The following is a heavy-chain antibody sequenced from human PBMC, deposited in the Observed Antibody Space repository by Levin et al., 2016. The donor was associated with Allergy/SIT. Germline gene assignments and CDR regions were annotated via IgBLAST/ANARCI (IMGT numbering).Heavy chain of an antibody. Sequence: GGSLRLSCTASGFTFGDYAMSWFRQAPGKGLEWVGFIRTKAHGGTTQCAASVQGRFTISRDDSKSIAYLQMSSLKTEDTAVYHCATGSYQFNSWGQGTLVTVSS. CDR1: GFTFGDYA. J-gene: IGHJ4*02. CDR2: IRTKAHGGTT. D-gene: IGHD1-26*01. V-gene: IGHV3-49*03. CDR3: ATGSYQFNS.